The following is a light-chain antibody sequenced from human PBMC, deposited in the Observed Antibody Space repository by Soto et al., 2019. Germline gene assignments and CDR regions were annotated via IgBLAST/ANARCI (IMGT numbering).Light chain of an antibody. CDR2: EVS. V-gene: IGLV2-8*01. CDR3: CSYAGSTTYV. J-gene: IGLJ1*01. CDR1: SSDVGSHNY. Sequence: QSALTQSPSASGSPGQSVTISCTGTSSDVGSHNYVSWYQHHPGKAPKLMIYEVSKRPSGVPDRFSGSKSGNTASLTVSGLQAEDEADYYCCSYAGSTTYVFGTGTKLTVL.